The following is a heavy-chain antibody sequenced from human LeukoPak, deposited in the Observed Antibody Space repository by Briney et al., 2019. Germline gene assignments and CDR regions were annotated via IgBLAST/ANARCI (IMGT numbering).Heavy chain of an antibody. J-gene: IGHJ4*02. Sequence: SVKVSCKASGYTFTSYYMHCVRHASGQALERMGIINPSGGSTSYAQKFQGRVTMTRDTSTSTVYMALSSLRSEDTAVYYCARAIRWRGDHYDYWGQGNLVTVSS. CDR3: ARAIRWRGDHYDY. CDR2: INPSGGST. CDR1: GYTFTSYY. D-gene: IGHD3-3*01. V-gene: IGHV1-46*01.